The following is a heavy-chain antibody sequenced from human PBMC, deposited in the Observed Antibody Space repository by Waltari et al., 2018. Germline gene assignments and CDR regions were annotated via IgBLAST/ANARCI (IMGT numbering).Heavy chain of an antibody. CDR1: GYSCTSYW. V-gene: IGHV5-51*03. Sequence: EVQRVQSGAEVQKPGEFLKIACKGSGYSCTSYWTGRVRQRPGNGLEWMGFVYPGDSDTRYSPSFQGQVTISADKSISTAYLQWSSLKASDTAMYYCARRPGLTGDEGGAFDIWGQGTMVTVSS. J-gene: IGHJ3*02. CDR2: VYPGDSDT. D-gene: IGHD1-20*01. CDR3: ARRPGLTGDEGGAFDI.